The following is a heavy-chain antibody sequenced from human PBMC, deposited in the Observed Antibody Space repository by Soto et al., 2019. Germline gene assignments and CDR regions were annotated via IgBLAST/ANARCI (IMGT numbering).Heavy chain of an antibody. CDR1: GGSISSGGYY. Sequence: PSETLSLTCTVSGGSISSGGYYWSWIRQHPGKGLEWIGYIYYSGRTYYNPSLHSRVSIAVDTTENQFSLKLTSVTAADTSVYYCARGSFSSSPSWFDPWGRGTLVTVSS. CDR3: ARGSFSSSPSWFDP. D-gene: IGHD6-19*01. CDR2: IYYSGRT. J-gene: IGHJ5*02. V-gene: IGHV4-31*03.